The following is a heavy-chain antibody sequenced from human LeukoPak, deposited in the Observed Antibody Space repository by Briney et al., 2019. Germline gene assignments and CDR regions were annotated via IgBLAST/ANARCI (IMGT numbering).Heavy chain of an antibody. J-gene: IGHJ4*02. CDR3: AKGENSKTYPVSGY. CDR1: GFTFSSYG. Sequence: GKSLRLSCAASGFTFSSYGMHWVRQAPGKGLEWVAVISSDGVSKYYTDPVKGRFTISRDNSKSTLYLQMNSLRTDDTAVYYCAKGENSKTYPVSGYWGQGTPVTVSS. D-gene: IGHD2/OR15-2a*01. CDR2: ISSDGVSK. V-gene: IGHV3-30*18.